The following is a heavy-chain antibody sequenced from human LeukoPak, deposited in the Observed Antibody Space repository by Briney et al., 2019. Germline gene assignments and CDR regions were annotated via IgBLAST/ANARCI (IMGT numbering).Heavy chain of an antibody. CDR2: INHSGST. CDR3: AKVRGTVY. D-gene: IGHD4-11*01. CDR1: GGSFSGYY. V-gene: IGHV4-34*01. J-gene: IGHJ4*02. Sequence: SETLSLTCAVYGGSFSGYYWSWIRQPPGKGLEWIGEINHSGSTNYNPSLKSRVTISVDTSKNQFSLKLSSVTAADTAVYYCAKVRGTVYWGQGTLVTVSS.